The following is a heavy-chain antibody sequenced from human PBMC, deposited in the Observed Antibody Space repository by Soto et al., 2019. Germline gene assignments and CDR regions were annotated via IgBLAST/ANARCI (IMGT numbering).Heavy chain of an antibody. Sequence: SETLSLTCTVSGASITGSSYWSWIRQPAGKGLEWIGRFSLSGTTNYNPSLRSRVTMSADVSKNQFSLRLTSVPAADPALYYCARGMTPPGAPAWYYFDSWGQGPLVPGSS. CDR3: ARGMTPPGAPAWYYFDS. CDR2: FSLSGTT. V-gene: IGHV4-4*07. D-gene: IGHD2-8*02. J-gene: IGHJ4*02. CDR1: GASITGSSY.